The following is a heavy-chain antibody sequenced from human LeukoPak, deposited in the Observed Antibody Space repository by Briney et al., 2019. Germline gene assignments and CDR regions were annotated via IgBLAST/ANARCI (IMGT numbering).Heavy chain of an antibody. J-gene: IGHJ4*02. D-gene: IGHD3-10*01. Sequence: PSETLSLTCTVSGGSVSNNYYWGWIRQPPGKGLEWIGYIYYTGSTNYNPSLKSRVTISVDTSKNQFSLKLSSVTAADTAVYYCARDLRTKAYGSGSYSPYWGQGTLVTVSS. V-gene: IGHV4-61*01. CDR3: ARDLRTKAYGSGSYSPY. CDR2: IYYTGST. CDR1: GGSVSNNYY.